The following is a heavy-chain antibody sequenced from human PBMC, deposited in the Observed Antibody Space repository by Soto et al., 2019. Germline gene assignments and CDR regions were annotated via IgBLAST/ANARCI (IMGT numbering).Heavy chain of an antibody. CDR1: GFTFSSYW. J-gene: IGHJ2*01. CDR2: IKSDGSSI. Sequence: PGGSLRLSCAASGFTFSSYWMHWVRQAPGKGLVWVSRIKSDGSSISYADSVKGRFTTSRDNAKNTLYLQMNSLRAEDTAVYYCARGSLRGGNWYFDLWGRGTLVTVSS. D-gene: IGHD3-16*01. CDR3: ARGSLRGGNWYFDL. V-gene: IGHV3-74*01.